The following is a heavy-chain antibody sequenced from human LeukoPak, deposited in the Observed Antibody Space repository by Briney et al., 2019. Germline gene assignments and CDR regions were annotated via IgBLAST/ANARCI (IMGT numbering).Heavy chain of an antibody. CDR1: GFTFRSYG. CDR2: TSNDGGTE. V-gene: IGHV3-30*18. Sequence: GGSLRLSYAASGFTFRSYGMHWVRQAPGKGLEWVAVTSNDGGTEYYADSVKGRFTISRDNSKNTLSLQMNSLRAEDTAVYYCTKEAASGSPYSFDYWGQGTLVTVSS. J-gene: IGHJ4*02. D-gene: IGHD1-26*01. CDR3: TKEAASGSPYSFDY.